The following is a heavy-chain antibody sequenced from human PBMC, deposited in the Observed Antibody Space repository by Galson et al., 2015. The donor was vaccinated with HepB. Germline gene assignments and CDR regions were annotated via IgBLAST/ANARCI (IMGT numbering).Heavy chain of an antibody. V-gene: IGHV1-8*01. D-gene: IGHD6-13*01. Sequence: SVKVSCKASGYTFTSYNINWVRQATGQGLEWMGWMNPNSGNTGYAQKFQGRVTMTRNTSISTAYMELSSLRSEDTAVYYCARGLNNPADYSSSWFTPGRYYYYCYMDVWGKGTTVTVSS. CDR3: ARGLNNPADYSSSWFTPGRYYYYCYMDV. J-gene: IGHJ6*03. CDR1: GYTFTSYN. CDR2: MNPNSGNT.